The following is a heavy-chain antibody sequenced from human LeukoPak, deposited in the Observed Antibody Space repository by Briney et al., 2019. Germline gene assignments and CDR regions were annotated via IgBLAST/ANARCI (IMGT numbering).Heavy chain of an antibody. J-gene: IGHJ4*02. D-gene: IGHD2-15*01. V-gene: IGHV4-39*01. Sequence: PSETLSLTCTVSGASISRSDYYWGWIRQPPGKGLEWIGSIYYSGSTYYNPSLKSPVTISVDTSKNQFSLKLSSVTAADTAVYYCARKTGYCSGGSCYSFDYWGQGTLVTVSS. CDR3: ARKTGYCSGGSCYSFDY. CDR2: IYYSGST. CDR1: GASISRSDYY.